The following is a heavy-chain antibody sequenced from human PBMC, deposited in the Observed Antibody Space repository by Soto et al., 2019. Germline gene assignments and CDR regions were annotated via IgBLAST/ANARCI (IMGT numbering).Heavy chain of an antibody. D-gene: IGHD2-2*02. Sequence: QVQLVQSGAEVKKPGASVKVSCKASGYTFTSYGISWVRQAPGQGLEWMGWMSAYNGNTNYAQKLQGRVTMTTDTSTSTAYMELRSLRSDDTAVYYCARDRYQLLYDPRFDPWGQGTLVTVSS. J-gene: IGHJ5*02. CDR1: GYTFTSYG. CDR3: ARDRYQLLYDPRFDP. V-gene: IGHV1-18*04. CDR2: MSAYNGNT.